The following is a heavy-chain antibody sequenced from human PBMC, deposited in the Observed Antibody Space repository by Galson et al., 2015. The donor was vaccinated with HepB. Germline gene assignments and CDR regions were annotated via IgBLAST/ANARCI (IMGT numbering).Heavy chain of an antibody. Sequence: QSGAEVKKPGESLKISCKGSGYSFTSYWIGWVRQMPGKGLEWMGIIYPGDSDTRYSPSFQGQVTISADKSISTAYLQWSSLKASDTAMYYCARWVMITFGGAPTGLDYWGQGTLVTVSS. V-gene: IGHV5-51*01. D-gene: IGHD3-16*01. CDR1: GYSFTSYW. J-gene: IGHJ4*02. CDR2: IYPGDSDT. CDR3: ARWVMITFGGAPTGLDY.